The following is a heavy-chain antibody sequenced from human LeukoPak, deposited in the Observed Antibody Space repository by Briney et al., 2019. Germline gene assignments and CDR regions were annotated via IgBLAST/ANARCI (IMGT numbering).Heavy chain of an antibody. J-gene: IGHJ5*02. V-gene: IGHV1-2*02. D-gene: IGHD6-13*01. CDR1: GYTFTGYY. CDR2: INPNSGGT. Sequence: GASVTVSCTASGYTFTGYYVHWVRQAPGQGLEWMGWINPNSGGTNYAQKFQGRVTMTRDTSVSTAYMELSSLRSEDTAVYYCATLPAAGTTWGQGTLVTVSS. CDR3: ATLPAAGTT.